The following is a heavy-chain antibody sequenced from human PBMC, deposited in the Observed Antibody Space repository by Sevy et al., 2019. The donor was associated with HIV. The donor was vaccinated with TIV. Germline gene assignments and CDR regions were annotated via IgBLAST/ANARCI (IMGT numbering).Heavy chain of an antibody. D-gene: IGHD2-21*02. CDR1: GFIVNSNY. CDR3: ARVLGRDSGYGMDV. J-gene: IGHJ6*02. Sequence: GGSLRLSCAASGFIVNSNYMSWVRQAPGEGLEWVSVTYSGGRTYTADSVKGRFTISRDNSKNTLYLQMNSLRAEDTAVYYCARVLGRDSGYGMDVWGQGTTVTVSS. V-gene: IGHV3-53*01. CDR2: TYSGGRT.